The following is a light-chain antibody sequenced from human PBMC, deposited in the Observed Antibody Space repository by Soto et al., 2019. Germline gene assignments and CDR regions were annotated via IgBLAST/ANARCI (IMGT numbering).Light chain of an antibody. CDR1: QSISSW. CDR3: QQYNSMWT. V-gene: IGKV1-5*01. Sequence: DIQMTQSPSTLSASVGDRVTITCRASQSISSWLAWYQQKPGKAPKLLIYDASSLESGVPSRFSGSGSGTDFTLTISRLQPDDFATYYCQQYNSMWTFGQGTKVEIK. CDR2: DAS. J-gene: IGKJ1*01.